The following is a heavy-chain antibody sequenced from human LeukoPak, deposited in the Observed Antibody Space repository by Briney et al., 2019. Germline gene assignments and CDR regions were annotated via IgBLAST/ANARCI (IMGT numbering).Heavy chain of an antibody. Sequence: SETLSLTCTVSGGSINGYYWSWIRQSAGKGLEWIGRIYTSGSTPDYSPSLKSRVTMSVDTSKNQFSLKLSSVTAADTAVYYCAREGSGSGAFDIWGQGTMVTVSS. J-gene: IGHJ3*02. D-gene: IGHD3-3*01. CDR1: GGSINGYY. CDR3: AREGSGSGAFDI. CDR2: IYTSGSTP. V-gene: IGHV4-4*07.